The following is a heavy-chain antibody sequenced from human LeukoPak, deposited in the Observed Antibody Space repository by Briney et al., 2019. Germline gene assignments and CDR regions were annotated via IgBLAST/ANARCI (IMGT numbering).Heavy chain of an antibody. CDR2: IYTSGST. J-gene: IGHJ6*03. D-gene: IGHD2-15*01. CDR3: ARSIASSFYYMDV. Sequence: SETLSLTCTVSGGSISSGRYYWSLIPQPAGKGLEWIGRIYTSGSTNYNPSLKSRVTISVDTSKNQFSLKLSSVTAADTAVYYCARSIASSFYYMDVWGKGTTVTVSS. V-gene: IGHV4-61*02. CDR1: GGSISSGRYY.